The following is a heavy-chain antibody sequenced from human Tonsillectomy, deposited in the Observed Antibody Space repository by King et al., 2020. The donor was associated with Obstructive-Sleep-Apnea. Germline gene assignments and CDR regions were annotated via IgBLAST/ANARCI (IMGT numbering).Heavy chain of an antibody. CDR2: ISYDGSNK. V-gene: IGHV3-30*04. CDR3: ARDLWSQQPDLLMDY. J-gene: IGHJ4*02. Sequence: VQLVESGGGVVQPGRSLRLSCAASRFTFSSYAMHWVRQAPGKGLEWVAIISYDGSNKYYADSVKGRFTISRDNSNNTLSLHMNSLRAEDTAVYYCARDLWSQQPDLLMDYWGQGTLVTVSS. D-gene: IGHD6-13*01. CDR1: RFTFSSYA.